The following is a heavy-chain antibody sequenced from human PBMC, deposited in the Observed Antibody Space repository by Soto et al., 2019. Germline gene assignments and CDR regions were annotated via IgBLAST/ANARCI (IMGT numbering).Heavy chain of an antibody. J-gene: IGHJ3*02. CDR1: GYTFTSYY. CDR3: ARDVGYCSGGSCGDAFDI. V-gene: IGHV1-46*01. Sequence: QVQLVQSGAEVKKPGASVKVYCKASGYTFTSYYMHWVRQAPGQGLEWMGIINPSGGSTSYAQKFQGRVTMTRDTSTSTVYMELSSLRSEDTAVYYCARDVGYCSGGSCGDAFDIWGQGTMVTVSS. D-gene: IGHD2-15*01. CDR2: INPSGGST.